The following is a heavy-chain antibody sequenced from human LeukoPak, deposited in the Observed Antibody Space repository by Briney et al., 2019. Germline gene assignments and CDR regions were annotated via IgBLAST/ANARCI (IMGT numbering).Heavy chain of an antibody. CDR1: GYTFTSYY. V-gene: IGHV1-46*01. CDR3: ARDGQRRRITIFGVVITPYYFDY. Sequence: ASVKVSCKASGYTFTSYYMHWVRQAPGQGLGWWELFNLSGGGKSYAQKFQGRVTMTRDTSTSTVYMELSSLRSEDTAVYYCARDGQRRRITIFGVVITPYYFDYWGQGTLVTVSS. D-gene: IGHD3-3*01. J-gene: IGHJ4*02. CDR2: FNLSGGGK.